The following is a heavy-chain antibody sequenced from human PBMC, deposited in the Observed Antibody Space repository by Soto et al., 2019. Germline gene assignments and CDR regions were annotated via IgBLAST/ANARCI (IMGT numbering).Heavy chain of an antibody. CDR3: ARDVACPTSRCYSDICFDS. CDR1: GDSISGGYY. J-gene: IGHJ5*01. V-gene: IGHV4-31*03. D-gene: IGHD1-26*01. CDR2: IYYSGSS. Sequence: SETLSLTCIVSGDSISGGYYWSWVRQFPGKGLEWIGYIYYSGSSYYNPSLKGRVSMSAVSSGHSFSLKLTSVTAADTAVYYCARDVACPTSRCYSDICFDSWRQRIPVTVSS.